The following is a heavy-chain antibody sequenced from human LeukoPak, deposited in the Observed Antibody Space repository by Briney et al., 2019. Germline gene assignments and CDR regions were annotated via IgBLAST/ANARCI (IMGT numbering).Heavy chain of an antibody. J-gene: IGHJ4*02. V-gene: IGHV3-15*07. CDR1: GVAFSGTW. D-gene: IGHD2-21*01. CDR3: TTVLWYYFNN. CDR2: INTRTDGATT. Sequence: GGSLRLSCAGSGVAFSGTWLNWVRQAPGQGLEWVGRINTRTDGATTTYAAPVKGRFTISRDDSKSTMYLEMNSLKTEDTAVYYCTTVLWYYFNNWGQGTLVTVSS.